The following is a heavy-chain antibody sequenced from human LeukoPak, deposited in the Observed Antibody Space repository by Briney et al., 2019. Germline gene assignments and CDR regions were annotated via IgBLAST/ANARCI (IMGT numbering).Heavy chain of an antibody. D-gene: IGHD3-22*01. CDR2: IIPIFGTA. CDR1: GGTFSSYA. J-gene: IGHJ4*02. CDR3: ARGLTMIMTGDY. V-gene: IGHV1-69*01. Sequence: ASVKVSCKASGGTFSSYAISWVRQAPGQGLEWMGGIIPIFGTANYAQKFQGRVTNTADESTSTAYMELSSLRSEDTAVYYCARGLTMIMTGDYWGQGTLVTVSS.